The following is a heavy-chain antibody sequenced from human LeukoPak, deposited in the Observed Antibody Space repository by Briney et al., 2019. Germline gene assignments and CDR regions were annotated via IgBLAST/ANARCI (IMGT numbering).Heavy chain of an antibody. V-gene: IGHV4-59*08. CDR3: ARHLSDRTTVAGEFDY. Sequence: PSETLPLTCTVSGGSLNNNYWSWVRQPPGKGLEWIGYISYSGSTNYNPSLESRATISVASSRAQFSLKINSVTAADTAVYFCARHLSDRTTVAGEFDYWGQGILVTVSS. CDR2: ISYSGST. J-gene: IGHJ4*02. CDR1: GGSLNNNY. D-gene: IGHD6-19*01.